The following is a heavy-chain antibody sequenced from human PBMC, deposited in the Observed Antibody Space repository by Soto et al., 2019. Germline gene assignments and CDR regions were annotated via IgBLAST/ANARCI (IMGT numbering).Heavy chain of an antibody. J-gene: IGHJ6*02. D-gene: IGHD2-15*01. CDR3: ARDQADIVVGTTLYYYYGMDV. Sequence: SETLPLTWTVSGGSISSYYWIWVRQPPGKGLEWIGYIYYSGSTNYNPSLKSRVTISVDTFKNQFSLKLSSVTAEDTAVYYCARDQADIVVGTTLYYYYGMDVWGQGTTVTVSS. CDR1: GGSISSYY. CDR2: IYYSGST. V-gene: IGHV4-59*12.